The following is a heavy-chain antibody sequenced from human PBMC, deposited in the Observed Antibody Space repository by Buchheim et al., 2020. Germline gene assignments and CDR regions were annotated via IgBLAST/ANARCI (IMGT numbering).Heavy chain of an antibody. J-gene: IGHJ4*02. CDR2: ISHAGIIK. Sequence: QVQLVESGGGVVQPGRSLRLSCAASGFTFSSDYMDWVRQAPGKGLEWVAGISHAGIIKLYADSAKGRFAISRDNYKNTPDLQMNSLRAEDTAVYYCAKDLSGYGAFDYWGQGTL. CDR3: AKDLSGYGAFDY. D-gene: IGHD5-12*01. V-gene: IGHV3-30*09. CDR1: GFTFSSDY.